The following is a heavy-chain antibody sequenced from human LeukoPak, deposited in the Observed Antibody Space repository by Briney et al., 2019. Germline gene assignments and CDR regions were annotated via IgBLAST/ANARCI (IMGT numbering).Heavy chain of an antibody. CDR3: ASPIYDTYYYYGVDV. CDR1: GGTFSSYT. CDR2: IIPILGIA. Sequence: SVKDSCKASGGTFSSYTISWVRQAPGQGLEWMGRIIPILGIANYAQKFQGGVTITADKSTSTAYMELSSLRSEDTAVYYCASPIYDTYYYYGVDVWGQGTTVTVSS. V-gene: IGHV1-69*02. D-gene: IGHD3-9*01. J-gene: IGHJ6*02.